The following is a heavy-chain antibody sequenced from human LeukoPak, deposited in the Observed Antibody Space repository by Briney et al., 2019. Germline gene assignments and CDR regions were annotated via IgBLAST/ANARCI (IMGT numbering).Heavy chain of an antibody. CDR2: ISSSSSYI. CDR1: GFTFSSYS. J-gene: IGHJ4*02. Sequence: GGSLRLSCAASGFTFSSYSMNWVRQAPGKGLEWVSSISSSSSYIYYADLVKGRFTISRDNAKNSLYLQMNSLRAEDTAVYYCARDIIPSTRTYYYDSTGTFFDYWGQGTLVTVSS. D-gene: IGHD3-22*01. V-gene: IGHV3-21*01. CDR3: ARDIIPSTRTYYYDSTGTFFDY.